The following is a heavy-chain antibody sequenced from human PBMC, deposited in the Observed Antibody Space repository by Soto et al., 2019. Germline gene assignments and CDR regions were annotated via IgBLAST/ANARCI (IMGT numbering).Heavy chain of an antibody. Sequence: PSQTLSLTCAISGDSVSSNSAGWNWIRQTPSRGLEWLGRTYYKSKWYFTYAVSVISRITINPDTSRNQFSLQLDSVTPEDTAVYYCARCRYSSGWNAFDIWGQGTMVTVS. CDR2: TYYKSKWYF. J-gene: IGHJ3*02. CDR3: ARCRYSSGWNAFDI. CDR1: GDSVSSNSAG. V-gene: IGHV6-1*01. D-gene: IGHD6-19*01.